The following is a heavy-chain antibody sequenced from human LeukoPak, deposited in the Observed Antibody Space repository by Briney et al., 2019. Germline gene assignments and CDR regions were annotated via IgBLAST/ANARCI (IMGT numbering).Heavy chain of an antibody. Sequence: AGGSLRLSCAASGFTFSSYAMSWVRQAPGKGLESVSVISGSGGSTYYADSVKGRVTISRDNSKNTLYLQMNSLRAEDTAVYYCAKEYCSGGSCPGAFDIWGQGTMVTVSS. J-gene: IGHJ3*02. V-gene: IGHV3-23*01. D-gene: IGHD2-15*01. CDR2: ISGSGGST. CDR3: AKEYCSGGSCPGAFDI. CDR1: GFTFSSYA.